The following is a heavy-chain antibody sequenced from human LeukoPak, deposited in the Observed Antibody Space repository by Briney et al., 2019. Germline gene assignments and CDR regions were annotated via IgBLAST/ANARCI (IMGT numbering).Heavy chain of an antibody. V-gene: IGHV3-43*01. Sequence: GGSLRLSCAASGFTFDVYTMHWVRQAPGKGLEWVSLISRDGGSTYYADSVKGRFTISRDNSKNSLYLQMNSLRTEDTALYYCAKPYYYDSSGSVGGYFDLWGRGTLVTVSS. CDR1: GFTFDVYT. CDR2: ISRDGGST. D-gene: IGHD3-22*01. CDR3: AKPYYYDSSGSVGGYFDL. J-gene: IGHJ2*01.